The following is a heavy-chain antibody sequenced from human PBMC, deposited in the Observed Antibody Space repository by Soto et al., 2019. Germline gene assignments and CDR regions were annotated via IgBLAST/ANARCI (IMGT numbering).Heavy chain of an antibody. CDR3: ARWAGQVRDYGGPFDY. J-gene: IGHJ4*02. Sequence: ASVKVSCKASGERFTTYGISWVRQAPGQGLEWMGWISTYNTNTNYAPKFQGRLLLTTDTSTTTAHMELRSLRPDDTAVYYCARWAGQVRDYGGPFDYWGQGTLVTVSS. CDR1: GERFTTYG. D-gene: IGHD4-17*01. V-gene: IGHV1-18*04. CDR2: ISTYNTNT.